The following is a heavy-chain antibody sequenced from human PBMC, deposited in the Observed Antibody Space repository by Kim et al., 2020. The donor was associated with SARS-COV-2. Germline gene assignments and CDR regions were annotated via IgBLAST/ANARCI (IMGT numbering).Heavy chain of an antibody. CDR1: GYSFTSYW. D-gene: IGHD3-10*01. CDR2: IYPGDSDT. CDR3: ARHKGTFPYGSGSSSYFDY. J-gene: IGHJ4*02. V-gene: IGHV5-51*01. Sequence: GESLKISCKGSGYSFTSYWIGWVRQMPGKGLEWMGIIYPGDSDTRYSPSFQGQVTISADKSISTAYLQWSSLKASDTAMYYCARHKGTFPYGSGSSSYFDYWGQGTLVTVSS.